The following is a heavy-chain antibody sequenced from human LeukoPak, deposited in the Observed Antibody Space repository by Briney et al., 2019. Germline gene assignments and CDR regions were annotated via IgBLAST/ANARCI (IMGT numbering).Heavy chain of an antibody. CDR1: GYTFTDYY. J-gene: IGHJ4*02. V-gene: IGHV1-2*06. D-gene: IGHD6-19*01. CDR3: ARDYSSGWYVY. CDR2: INPYSGGT. Sequence: ASVKVSCKASGYTFTDYYMHWVRQAPGQGLEWMGRINPYSGGTNYAQKFQGRVTLTGDTSISTAYMELSRLKSDDTAVYYCARDYSSGWYVYWGQGTLVTVSS.